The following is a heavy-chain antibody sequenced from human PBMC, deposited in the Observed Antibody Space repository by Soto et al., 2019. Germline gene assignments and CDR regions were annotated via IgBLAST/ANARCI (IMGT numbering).Heavy chain of an antibody. V-gene: IGHV5-10-1*01. CDR3: ARHKAEYSSSSEADAFDI. J-gene: IGHJ3*02. CDR2: IDPSDSYT. Sequence: PGESLKISCKGCGYSFTSYWISWVRQMPGKGLEWMWRIDPSDSYTNYSPSFQGRVTISADKSISTAYLQWSSLKASDTAMYYCARHKAEYSSSSEADAFDIWGQGTMVTRLL. CDR1: GYSFTSYW. D-gene: IGHD6-6*01.